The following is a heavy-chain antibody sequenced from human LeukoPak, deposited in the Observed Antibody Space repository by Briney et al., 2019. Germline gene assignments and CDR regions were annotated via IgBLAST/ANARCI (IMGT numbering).Heavy chain of an antibody. V-gene: IGHV3-23*01. CDR1: GFTFSSSA. CDR2: ISGSGGST. Sequence: GGSLRLSCAASGFTFSSSAMSWVRQAPGKGLEWVSAISGSGGSTYYADSVKGRFTISRDNSKNTLYLQMNSLRAEDTAVYYCAKVLRGSSWLPIDYWGQGTLVTDSS. CDR3: AKVLRGSSWLPIDY. D-gene: IGHD6-13*01. J-gene: IGHJ4*02.